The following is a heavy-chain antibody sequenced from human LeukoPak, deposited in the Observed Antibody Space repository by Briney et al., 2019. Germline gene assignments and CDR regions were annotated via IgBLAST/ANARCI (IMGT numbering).Heavy chain of an antibody. Sequence: GESLKISCEGSGXSFTSYWIGWVRQMPGKGLECMGIIYPGDSDTRYRPSFQGQVTISADKSISTAYLQWSSLKASDTAMYYCARRPYCSGGTCSSKTPDYWGQGTLVTVSS. J-gene: IGHJ4*02. V-gene: IGHV5-51*01. CDR3: ARRPYCSGGTCSSKTPDY. CDR1: GXSFTSYW. D-gene: IGHD2-15*01. CDR2: IYPGDSDT.